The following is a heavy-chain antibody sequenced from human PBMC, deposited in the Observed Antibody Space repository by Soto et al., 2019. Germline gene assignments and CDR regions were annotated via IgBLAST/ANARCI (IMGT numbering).Heavy chain of an antibody. Sequence: QVQLVQSGAEEKKPGASVKVSCKASGYTFTSYAMHWVRQAPGQRLEWMGWINAGNGNTKYSQKFQGRVTITRDTSASNVYIDLSSLRSEVTAVYSCASGGEPIDYWGQGALVTVSS. CDR1: GYTFTSYA. V-gene: IGHV1-3*05. D-gene: IGHD2-21*01. CDR3: ASGGEPIDY. CDR2: INAGNGNT. J-gene: IGHJ4*02.